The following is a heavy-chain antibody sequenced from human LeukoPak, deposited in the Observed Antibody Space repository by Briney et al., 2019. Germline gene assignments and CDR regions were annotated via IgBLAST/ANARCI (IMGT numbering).Heavy chain of an antibody. J-gene: IGHJ4*02. Sequence: KSGGSLRLSCAASGFTFSSYSMNWVRQAPGKGLEWVSSISGSSSYIYYADSVKGRFTISRDNAKNSLYLQMNSLRAEDTAVYYCASLAGHDIHNYWGQGTLVTVSS. CDR1: GFTFSSYS. CDR2: ISGSSSYI. V-gene: IGHV3-21*01. CDR3: ASLAGHDIHNY. D-gene: IGHD3-9*01.